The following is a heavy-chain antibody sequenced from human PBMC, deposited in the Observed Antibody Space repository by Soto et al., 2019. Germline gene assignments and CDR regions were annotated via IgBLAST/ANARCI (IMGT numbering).Heavy chain of an antibody. CDR3: AKAPFTNLLGGRNDFDY. D-gene: IGHD4-4*01. Sequence: SVKGACKAAGGAFNNYPVTWVRQAPGQGLEWMGGIIPKLGTAKYAQKFEGRVTITADESTNTAYMELNSLRAEDTAVYYCAKAPFTNLLGGRNDFDYWGQGTLVTVSS. J-gene: IGHJ4*02. V-gene: IGHV1-69*13. CDR1: GGAFNNYP. CDR2: IIPKLGTA.